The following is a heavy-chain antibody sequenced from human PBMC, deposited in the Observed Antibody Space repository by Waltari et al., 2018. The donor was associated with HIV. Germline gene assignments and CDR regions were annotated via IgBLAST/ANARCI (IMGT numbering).Heavy chain of an antibody. J-gene: IGHJ4*02. CDR3: ARVPYDSSGYYVRYFDY. CDR2: IIPIFGTA. CDR1: GGTFSSYA. D-gene: IGHD3-22*01. Sequence: QVQLVQSGAEVKKPGSSVKVSCKASGGTFSSYAIGWVRQAPGQGLEWMGGIIPIFGTANYAQKFQGRVTITADESTAYMELSSLRSEDTAVYYCARVPYDSSGYYVRYFDYWGQGTLVTVSS. V-gene: IGHV1-69*12.